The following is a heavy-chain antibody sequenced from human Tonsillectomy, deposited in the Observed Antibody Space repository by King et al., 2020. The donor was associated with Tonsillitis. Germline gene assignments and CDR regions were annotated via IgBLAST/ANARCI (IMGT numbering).Heavy chain of an antibody. Sequence: DVQLVESGGGLVQPGGSLRLSCAASGFTFSSYALSWVRQAPGKGLEWVSGISGGGGGTYYSDSVKGRFTISRDTSKNTLDLQMNSLRAEDTAGYYCAKSLREGITVAGTIDYWGQGTLVTVSS. J-gene: IGHJ4*02. V-gene: IGHV3-23*04. CDR3: AKSLREGITVAGTIDY. CDR1: GFTFSSYA. CDR2: ISGGGGGT. D-gene: IGHD6-19*01.